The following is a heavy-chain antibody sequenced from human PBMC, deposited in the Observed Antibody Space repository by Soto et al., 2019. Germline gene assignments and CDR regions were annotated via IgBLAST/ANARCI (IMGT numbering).Heavy chain of an antibody. Sequence: GGSLRLSCVDSVFYFSDYAMHWARQAPGKGLEWVALVSPDGSNEYYSHSARGRFTVSRDNSQNTVYLHLSNLRPDDSGLYFCARENSRVAPRLFQHWGHGTLVTVSS. CDR1: VFYFSDYA. D-gene: IGHD6-6*01. CDR2: VSPDGSNE. CDR3: ARENSRVAPRLFQH. J-gene: IGHJ1*01. V-gene: IGHV3-30-3*01.